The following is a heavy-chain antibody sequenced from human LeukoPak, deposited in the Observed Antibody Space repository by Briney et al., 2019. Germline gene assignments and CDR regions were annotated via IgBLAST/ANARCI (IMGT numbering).Heavy chain of an antibody. CDR3: ARERKPKHYYGSGTYDRYFDH. CDR1: GFTLSDYY. CDR2: ISSSGSTK. Sequence: GGSLRLSCVASGFTLSDYYMSWIRQAPGKGLEWISFISSSGSTKYYADSVKGRFTISRDTTQNSLFLQMNSLRAEDTALYYCARERKPKHYYGSGTYDRYFDHWGQGTLVTVSS. V-gene: IGHV3-11*04. J-gene: IGHJ4*02. D-gene: IGHD3-10*01.